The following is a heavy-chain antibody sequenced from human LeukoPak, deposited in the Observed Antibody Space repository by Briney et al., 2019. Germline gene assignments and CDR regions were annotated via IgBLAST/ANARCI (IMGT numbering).Heavy chain of an antibody. V-gene: IGHV4-30-4*01. CDR3: ASRDLNDFWSGYYFDY. CDR2: IYYSGST. J-gene: IGHJ4*02. Sequence: SETLSLTCTVSGGSISSGDYYWSWIRQPPGKGLEWIGYIYYSGSTYYNPSLKSRVTISVDTSKNQFSLKLSSVTAADTAVYYCASRDLNDFWSGYYFDYWGQGTLVTVSS. CDR1: GGSISSGDYY. D-gene: IGHD3-3*01.